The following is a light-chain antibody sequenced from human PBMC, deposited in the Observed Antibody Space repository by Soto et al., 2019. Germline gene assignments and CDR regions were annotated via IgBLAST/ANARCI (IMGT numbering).Light chain of an antibody. Sequence: DVQMTQSPSSLSASVGDRVVITCRASQTISTYLNWYRQKPGKAPELLIYGTSNLESGVPSRFSGSGSGTEFTLTISSLRPDDFATYFCQQSSITPLTFGGGTKVEI. V-gene: IGKV1-39*01. CDR3: QQSSITPLT. CDR1: QTISTY. CDR2: GTS. J-gene: IGKJ4*01.